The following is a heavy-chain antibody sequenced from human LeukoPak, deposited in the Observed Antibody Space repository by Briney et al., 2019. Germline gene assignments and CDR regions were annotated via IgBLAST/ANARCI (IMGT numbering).Heavy chain of an antibody. CDR1: GGSISSYY. CDR2: IYTSGST. V-gene: IGHV4-4*07. J-gene: IGHJ3*02. D-gene: IGHD3-22*01. CDR3: ARDTYDSRNDAFDI. Sequence: PSETLSLTCTVSGGSISSYYWSWIRQPAGKGLEWIGRIYTSGSTNYNPSLKSRVTMSVDTSKNQFSLKLSSVTAADTAVYYCARDTYDSRNDAFDIWGQGTMVTVSS.